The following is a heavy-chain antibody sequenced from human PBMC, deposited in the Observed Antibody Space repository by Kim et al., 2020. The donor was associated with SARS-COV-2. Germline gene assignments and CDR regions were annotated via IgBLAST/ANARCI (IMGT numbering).Heavy chain of an antibody. CDR2: IYPGDSDT. V-gene: IGHV5-51*01. CDR3: ARRKMDCSTTSCYDGGLVSNWFDP. CDR1: GYSFTSYW. J-gene: IGHJ5*02. Sequence: GESLKISCKGSGYSFTSYWIGWVRQMPGKGLEWMGIIYPGDSDTRYSPSFQGQVTISADKSISTAYLQWSSLKASDTAMYYCARRKMDCSTTSCYDGGLVSNWFDPWGQGTLVTVSS. D-gene: IGHD2-2*01.